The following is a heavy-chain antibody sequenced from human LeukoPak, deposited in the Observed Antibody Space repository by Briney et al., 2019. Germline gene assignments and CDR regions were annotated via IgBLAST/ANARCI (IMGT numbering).Heavy chain of an antibody. Sequence: GGSLRLSCAASGFTFSSYSMNWVRQAPGKGLEWVSSISSSSSYIYYADTVKGRFTISRDNAKNSLYLQMNSLRAEDTAVYYCARGIVATLDYFDYWGQGTLVTVSS. J-gene: IGHJ4*02. D-gene: IGHD5-12*01. V-gene: IGHV3-21*01. CDR1: GFTFSSYS. CDR2: ISSSSSYI. CDR3: ARGIVATLDYFDY.